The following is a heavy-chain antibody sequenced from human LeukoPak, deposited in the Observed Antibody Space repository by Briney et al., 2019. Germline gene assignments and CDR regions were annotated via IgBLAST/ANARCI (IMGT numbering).Heavy chain of an antibody. CDR3: ARDRGYCSGGSCYSYYYYGMDV. CDR2: IYTSGGT. D-gene: IGHD2-15*01. V-gene: IGHV4-4*07. CDR1: GGSISSYY. J-gene: IGHJ6*02. Sequence: SSETLSLTCTVSGGSISSYYWSWIRQPAGKGLEWIGRIYTSGGTNYNPSLKSRVTMSVDTSKNQFSLKLSSVTAADTAVYYCARDRGYCSGGSCYSYYYYGMDVWGQGTTVTVSS.